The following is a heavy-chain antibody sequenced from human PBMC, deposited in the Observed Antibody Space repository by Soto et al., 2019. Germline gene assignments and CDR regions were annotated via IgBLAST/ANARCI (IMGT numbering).Heavy chain of an antibody. J-gene: IGHJ4*02. CDR3: ATRYATAAAGLVLAS. Sequence: EVHLEESGGGLVQPGGSLRLSCETFGFTFSSRWMTWVRQVPGKGLEWVANITHEENGKAYVDSVKGRFTLSRHNAKSAPSLPMHSLRAAATAVYYCATRYATAAAGLVLASGGQGTLVTVSS. CDR1: GFTFSSRW. V-gene: IGHV3-7*02. D-gene: IGHD2-2*01. CDR2: ITHEENGK.